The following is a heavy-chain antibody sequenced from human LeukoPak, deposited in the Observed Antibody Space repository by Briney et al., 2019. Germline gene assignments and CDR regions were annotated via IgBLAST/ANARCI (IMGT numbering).Heavy chain of an antibody. CDR2: ISPSGLT. V-gene: IGHV4-34*01. D-gene: IGHD1-14*01. Sequence: PSETLSLSCAVYGGPFSEYYWSWVRQPPGKGLEWIGEISPSGLTNHNPSLKSRVTISTDTSKNQFSLKLSSVTAADTAVYYCAGDHYLALKYWGHGLLVTVSS. J-gene: IGHJ4*01. CDR3: AGDHYLALKY. CDR1: GGPFSEYY.